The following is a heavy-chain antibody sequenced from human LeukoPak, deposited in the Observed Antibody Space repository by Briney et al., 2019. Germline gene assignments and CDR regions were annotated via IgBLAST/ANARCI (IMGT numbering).Heavy chain of an antibody. D-gene: IGHD4-17*01. CDR3: AREAAPLTVTTYYFDY. CDR2: IIPIFGTA. Sequence: GASVKVSCKASGGTFSSYAISWVRQAPGQGLEWMGGIIPIFGTANYAQKFQGRVTITADESTSTAYMELSSLRSEDTAVYYCAREAAPLTVTTYYFDYWGQGTLVTVSS. CDR1: GGTFSSYA. V-gene: IGHV1-69*01. J-gene: IGHJ4*02.